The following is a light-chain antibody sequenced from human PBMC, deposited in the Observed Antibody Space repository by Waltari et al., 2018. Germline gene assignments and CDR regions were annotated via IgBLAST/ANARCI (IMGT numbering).Light chain of an antibody. Sequence: QSALTQPASVSGSPGQSITISCTGTSSDVGGDGSVSWYQEHPGKAPKLMIYEVHTRPSGLSDRFSGSKSGNTASLTISGLQAEDEAAYYCSSQASNNVGMFGGGTKLTVL. CDR2: EVH. J-gene: IGLJ3*02. CDR3: SSQASNNVGM. V-gene: IGLV2-14*01. CDR1: SSDVGGDGS.